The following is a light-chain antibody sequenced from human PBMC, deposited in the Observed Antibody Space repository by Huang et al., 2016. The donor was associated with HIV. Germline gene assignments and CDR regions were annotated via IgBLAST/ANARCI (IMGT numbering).Light chain of an antibody. CDR1: QGISDS. CDR2: AAS. V-gene: IGKV1-NL1*01. Sequence: DIQMTQSPSSLSASVGDRVTIPCRASQGISDSLAWYHQKSGRPPKLLLYAASTLESGVPSRFSGSGSGTDHTLTISSLQPEDLATYYCQQYFDTILTFGGGTKVEIK. CDR3: QQYFDTILT. J-gene: IGKJ4*01.